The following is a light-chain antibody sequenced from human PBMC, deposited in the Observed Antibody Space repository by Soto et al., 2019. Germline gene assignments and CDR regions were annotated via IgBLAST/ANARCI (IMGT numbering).Light chain of an antibody. CDR2: AAS. V-gene: IGKV1-39*01. J-gene: IGKJ1*01. Sequence: DIQMTQSPSSLSAYVGDRVTITCRASQTITSYLNWYQQKPGKAPKSLISAASSLQSGVPSRFSGTGSGTDFTLTISSLQPEDFATYYCQQTYSIPWTFGQGTKVEIK. CDR3: QQTYSIPWT. CDR1: QTITSY.